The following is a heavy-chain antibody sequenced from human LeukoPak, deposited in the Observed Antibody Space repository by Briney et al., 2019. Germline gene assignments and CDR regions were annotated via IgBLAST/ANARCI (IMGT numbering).Heavy chain of an antibody. J-gene: IGHJ6*03. CDR2: ISPGGGPT. V-gene: IGHV3-21*04. D-gene: IGHD5-18*01. CDR3: TREKEGYNFGLDYYYYYMDV. Sequence: GGSLRLSCAGSGFPFSSHGMNWVRQAPGKGLEWVSGISPGGGPTYYADSVKGRFTISRDNAKNSLYLQMNSLQTEDTAVYYCTREKEGYNFGLDYYYYYMDVWGKGTTVTVSS. CDR1: GFPFSSHG.